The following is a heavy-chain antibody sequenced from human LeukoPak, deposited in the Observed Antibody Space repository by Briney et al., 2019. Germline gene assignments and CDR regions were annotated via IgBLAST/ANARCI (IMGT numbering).Heavy chain of an antibody. J-gene: IGHJ3*02. D-gene: IGHD2-15*01. Sequence: SETLSLTCAVYGASFRGYYWSWIRQPPGKGLEWIGEINHSGSTNYNPSLKSRVTISVDTSKKQFSLKQSSVTAADTAVYYCARGFCSGGSCYGAFDIWGQGTMVTVSS. CDR2: INHSGST. CDR1: GASFRGYY. V-gene: IGHV4-34*01. CDR3: ARGFCSGGSCYGAFDI.